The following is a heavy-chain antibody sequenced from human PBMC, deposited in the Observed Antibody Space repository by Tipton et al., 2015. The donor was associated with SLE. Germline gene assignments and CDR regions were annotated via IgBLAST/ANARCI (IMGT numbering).Heavy chain of an antibody. V-gene: IGHV3-23*03. J-gene: IGHJ6*02. CDR2: IYSAGTTT. D-gene: IGHD1-26*01. Sequence: SLRLSCAASGFAFSSYAMSWVRQAPGKGLEWVSFIYSAGTTTYYADSVKGRFTTSRDNSKNTLYVQMNSLRAEDTAVYYCARDLVGPTGYGMDVWGQGTTVTVSS. CDR1: GFAFSSYA. CDR3: ARDLVGPTGYGMDV.